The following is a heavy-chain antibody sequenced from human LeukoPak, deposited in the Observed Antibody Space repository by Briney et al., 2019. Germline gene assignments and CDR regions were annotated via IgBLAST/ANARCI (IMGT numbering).Heavy chain of an antibody. V-gene: IGHV3-23*01. CDR1: GFTFSSYA. D-gene: IGHD1-1*01. Sequence: GGSLRLSCAASGFTFSSYAMSWVRQAPGKGLEWVSAISGSGGSTYYADSVKGRFTISRDNSKNTLYLQMDSLRAEDTAVYYCAKDREDPTGTTPSIGYWGQGTLVTVSS. CDR2: ISGSGGST. J-gene: IGHJ4*02. CDR3: AKDREDPTGTTPSIGY.